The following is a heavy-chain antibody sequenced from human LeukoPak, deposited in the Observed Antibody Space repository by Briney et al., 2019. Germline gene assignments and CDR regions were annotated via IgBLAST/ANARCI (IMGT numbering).Heavy chain of an antibody. CDR3: ARDKADGYGDSYYFDY. V-gene: IGHV4-4*02. D-gene: IGHD4-17*01. CDR1: GGSINSSNW. J-gene: IGHJ4*02. CDR2: IYHSGST. Sequence: SETLPLTCTVSGGSINSSNWWSWVRQPPGKGLEWIGEIYHSGSTNYNPSLKSRVTISVDKSKNQFSLKLSSVTAADTAVYYCARDKADGYGDSYYFDYWGQGTLVTVSS.